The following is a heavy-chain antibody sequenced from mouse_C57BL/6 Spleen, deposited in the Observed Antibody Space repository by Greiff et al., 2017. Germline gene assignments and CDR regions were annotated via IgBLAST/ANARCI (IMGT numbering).Heavy chain of an antibody. J-gene: IGHJ4*01. CDR1: GYTFPSYW. V-gene: IGHV1-69*01. D-gene: IGHD2-4*01. CDR3: ARCEARLRQNYAMED. Sequence: VQLQQPGAELVMPGASVKLSCKASGYTFPSYWMHWVKQRPGQGLEWIGEIDPSDSYTNYNQKFKGKSTLTVDKSSSTAYMQLSSLTSEDSAVYYCARCEARLRQNYAMEDWGKGTSVTVSS. CDR2: IDPSDSYT.